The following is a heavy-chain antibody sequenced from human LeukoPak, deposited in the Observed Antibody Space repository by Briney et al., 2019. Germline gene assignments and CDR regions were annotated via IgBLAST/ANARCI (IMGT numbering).Heavy chain of an antibody. J-gene: IGHJ5*02. V-gene: IGHV1-2*02. CDR3: ARAGGSSSWYNWFDP. D-gene: IGHD6-13*01. Sequence: ASVKVSCKASGYTFTSYYMHWVRQAPGQGLEWMGWINPNSGGTNYAQKFQGRVTMTRDTSISTAYMELSRLRSDDTAVYYCARAGGSSSWYNWFDPWGQGTLVTVSS. CDR2: INPNSGGT. CDR1: GYTFTSYY.